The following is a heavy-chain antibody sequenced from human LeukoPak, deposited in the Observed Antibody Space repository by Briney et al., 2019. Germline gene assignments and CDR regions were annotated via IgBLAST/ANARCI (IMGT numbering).Heavy chain of an antibody. CDR3: ATVPSGGNNYWYFDL. V-gene: IGHV1-8*03. Sequence: ASVKVSCKASGYTFTGYYMHWVRQAPGQGLEWMGWMNPNSGNTGYAQKFQGRVTITRNTSISTAYMELSSLRSEDTAVYYCATVPSGGNNYWYFDLWGRGTLVTVSS. CDR2: MNPNSGNT. CDR1: GYTFTGYY. D-gene: IGHD4-23*01. J-gene: IGHJ2*01.